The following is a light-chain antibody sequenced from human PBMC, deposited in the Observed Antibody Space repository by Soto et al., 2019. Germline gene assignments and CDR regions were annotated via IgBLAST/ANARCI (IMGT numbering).Light chain of an antibody. CDR2: GNS. Sequence: QSVLTQPPSVSGAPGQRVTISCTGSSSNIGAGYDVHWYQQLPGTAPKILIYGNSNRPSGVPDRFSGSKSGTSASLAITGPQAEDEAEYYCQSYDSSLSGYVFGTGTKSPS. CDR3: QSYDSSLSGYV. J-gene: IGLJ1*01. V-gene: IGLV1-40*01. CDR1: SSNIGAGYD.